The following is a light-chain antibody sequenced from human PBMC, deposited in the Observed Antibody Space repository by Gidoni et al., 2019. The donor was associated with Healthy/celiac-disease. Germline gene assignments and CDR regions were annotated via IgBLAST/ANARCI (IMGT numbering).Light chain of an antibody. V-gene: IGKV4-1*01. CDR1: QSVLYSSNNKNY. J-gene: IGKJ2*03. Sequence: DLVMPQSPNSLAVSLGERATINCKSSQSVLYSSNNKNYLAWYQQKPGQPPKLLIYWASTRESGVPDRFSGSGSGTDFTLTISSLQAEDVAVYYCQQYYSTPRSFGQGTKLEIK. CDR3: QQYYSTPRS. CDR2: WAS.